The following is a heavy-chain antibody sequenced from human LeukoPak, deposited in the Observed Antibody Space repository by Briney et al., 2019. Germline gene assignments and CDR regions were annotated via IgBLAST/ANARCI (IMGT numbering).Heavy chain of an antibody. CDR2: INPNIGDT. V-gene: IGHV1-8*03. Sequence: ASVKVSCKASGYTFTGYFMHWVRLAPGQGLEWMGWINPNIGDTDYAQKFQGRVTFTRNTAISTVYMELSSLRSDDTAVYYCARGSYRYEDRGLDPWGQGTLVTVSS. CDR1: GYTFTGYF. J-gene: IGHJ5*02. D-gene: IGHD3-16*02. CDR3: ARGSYRYEDRGLDP.